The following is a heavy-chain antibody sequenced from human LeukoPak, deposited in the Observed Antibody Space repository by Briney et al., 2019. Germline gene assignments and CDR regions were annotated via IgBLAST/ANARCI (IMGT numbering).Heavy chain of an antibody. J-gene: IGHJ4*02. Sequence: ASVKVSCKASGYTFTGYYMHLVRQAPGQGLEWMGWINPNSGGTNYAQKFQGRVTMTRDTSISTAYMELSRLRSDDTAVYYCARGGGPPYYCSSTSCSPRLHYFDYWGQGTLVTVSS. V-gene: IGHV1-2*02. CDR3: ARGGGPPYYCSSTSCSPRLHYFDY. CDR1: GYTFTGYY. CDR2: INPNSGGT. D-gene: IGHD2-2*01.